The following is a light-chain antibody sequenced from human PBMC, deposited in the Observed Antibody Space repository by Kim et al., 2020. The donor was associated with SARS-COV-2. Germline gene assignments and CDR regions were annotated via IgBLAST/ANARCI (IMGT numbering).Light chain of an antibody. V-gene: IGKV3-11*01. Sequence: LSLSPGERATLSCRASQSVSSYLAWYQQKPGQAPRLLIYDASNRATGIPARFSGSGSGTDFTLIISSLEPEDFAVYYCQQRSNWYTFGQGTKLEI. J-gene: IGKJ2*01. CDR1: QSVSSY. CDR2: DAS. CDR3: QQRSNWYT.